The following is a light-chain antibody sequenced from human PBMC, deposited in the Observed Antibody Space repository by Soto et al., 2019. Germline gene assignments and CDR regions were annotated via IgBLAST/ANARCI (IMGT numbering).Light chain of an antibody. CDR3: QQYNSYPWT. V-gene: IGKV1-5*01. J-gene: IGKJ1*01. CDR2: EVS. Sequence: IQLTQSPSTLSASLGDRGTLTWRARESISSWLAWYQQKAGKAPKLLSYEVSSLESGVPSRCRGSGSGTEFTLTISSLKPDDFATYYCQQYNSYPWTFGQGTKVDIK. CDR1: ESISSW.